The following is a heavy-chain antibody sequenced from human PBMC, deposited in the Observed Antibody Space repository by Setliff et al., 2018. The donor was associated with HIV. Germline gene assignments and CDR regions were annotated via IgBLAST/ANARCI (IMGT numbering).Heavy chain of an antibody. D-gene: IGHD5-12*01. CDR3: AKDPRAAVATICDY. CDR2: MSYDGNNK. CDR1: GFIFSSYA. J-gene: IGHJ4*02. V-gene: IGHV3-30*07. Sequence: GGSLRLSCAASGFIFSSYAMHWVRQAPGKGLEWVAVMSYDGNNKYYADSVKGRFTISRDNAKDSLYLQINSLRVEDTAVYYCAKDPRAAVATICDYWGQGTLVTVSS.